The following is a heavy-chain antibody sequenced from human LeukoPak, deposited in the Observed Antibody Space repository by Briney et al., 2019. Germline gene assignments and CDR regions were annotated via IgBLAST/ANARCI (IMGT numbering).Heavy chain of an antibody. CDR2: ISGNGGNT. D-gene: IGHD6-19*01. CDR1: GFTFSSYA. CDR3: AKDQSSGWYGYSDY. J-gene: IGHJ4*02. V-gene: IGHV3-23*01. Sequence: GGSLRLSCAASGFTFSSYAMSWVRQAPGKGLEWVSAISGNGGNTYYADSVKGRFTISRDNSKNTLYLQMSSLRAEDTAVYYCAKDQSSGWYGYSDYWGQGTLVTVSS.